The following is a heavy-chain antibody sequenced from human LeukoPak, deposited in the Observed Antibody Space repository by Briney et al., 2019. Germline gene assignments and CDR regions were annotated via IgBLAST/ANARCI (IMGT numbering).Heavy chain of an antibody. CDR3: AKGEYSSSPFDP. Sequence: AGRSLRLSCAASGFTFSSYAMSWVRQAPGKGLEWVSAISGSGGSTYYADSVKGRFTISRDNSKNTLYLQMNSLRAEDTAVYYCAKGEYSSSPFDPWGQGTLVTVSS. CDR1: GFTFSSYA. J-gene: IGHJ5*02. CDR2: ISGSGGST. D-gene: IGHD6-6*01. V-gene: IGHV3-23*01.